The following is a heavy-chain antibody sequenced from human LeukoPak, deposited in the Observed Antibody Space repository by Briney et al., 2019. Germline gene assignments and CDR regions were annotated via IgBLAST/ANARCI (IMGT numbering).Heavy chain of an antibody. CDR2: IKQDGSEK. J-gene: IGHJ4*02. CDR1: GFTFSSYW. Sequence: GGSLRLSCAASGFTFSSYWMTWVRQAPGKGLEWVANIKQDGSEKYYVDSVKGRFTISRDSAKNSLYLQMNSLRAEDTAVYYCARDRCTSTSCFFDYWSQGTLVTVSS. V-gene: IGHV3-7*01. CDR3: ARDRCTSTSCFFDY. D-gene: IGHD2-2*01.